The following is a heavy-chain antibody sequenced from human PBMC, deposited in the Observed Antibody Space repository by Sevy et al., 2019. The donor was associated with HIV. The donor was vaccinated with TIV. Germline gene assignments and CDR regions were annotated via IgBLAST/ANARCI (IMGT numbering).Heavy chain of an antibody. CDR1: GYSFTSYW. CDR2: IYPGDSDT. CDR3: ARTIPTQEYDSSGYSVGFDY. V-gene: IGHV5-51*01. J-gene: IGHJ4*02. D-gene: IGHD3-22*01. Sequence: GESLKISCKGSGYSFTSYWIGWVRQMPGKGLEWMGIIYPGDSDTRYSPSFQGQVTISADKSISTAYLQWSSLKASDTAMYYCARTIPTQEYDSSGYSVGFDYWGQGTLVTVSS.